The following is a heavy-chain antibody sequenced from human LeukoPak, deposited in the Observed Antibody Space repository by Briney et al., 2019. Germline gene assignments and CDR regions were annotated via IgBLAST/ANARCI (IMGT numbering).Heavy chain of an antibody. Sequence: SQTLSLTCAISGDSVSSNSAAWNWIRQSPSRRLEWLGRTYYRSKWYNDYAVSVKSRITINPDTSKNQFSLQLNSVTPEDTAVYYCARDRPLIAARRRTGIAAAGTFDYWGQGTLVTVSS. CDR2: TYYRSKWYN. J-gene: IGHJ4*02. D-gene: IGHD6-13*01. CDR3: ARDRPLIAARRRTGIAAAGTFDY. CDR1: GDSVSSNSAA. V-gene: IGHV6-1*01.